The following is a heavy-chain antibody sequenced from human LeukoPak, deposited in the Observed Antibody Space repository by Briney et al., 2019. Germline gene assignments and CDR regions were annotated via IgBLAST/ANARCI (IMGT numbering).Heavy chain of an antibody. CDR2: IWFDGTEGPDK. CDR1: GFTFRTFA. D-gene: IGHD6-19*01. V-gene: IGHV3-33*01. CDR3: ARARRQWLAYFDY. J-gene: IGHJ4*02. Sequence: GGSLRLSCAASGFTFRTFAMDWIRQAPGKGLEWVAAIWFDGTEGPDKNYANSVRGRFLISRDDSKNTLFLQMNSLRAEDTAVYYCARARRQWLAYFDYWGQGTLVTVSS.